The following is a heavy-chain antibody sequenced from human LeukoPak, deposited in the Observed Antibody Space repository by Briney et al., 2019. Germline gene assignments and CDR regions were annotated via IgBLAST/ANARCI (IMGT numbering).Heavy chain of an antibody. V-gene: IGHV3-21*01. J-gene: IGHJ4*02. CDR1: GFTFSSYW. CDR2: ISSSSSYI. CDR3: ARERILYSGYDWETFDY. Sequence: GGSLRLSCAASGFTFSSYWMHWVRQAPGKGLEWVSSISSSSSYIYYADSVKGRFTISRDNAKNSLYLQMNSLRAEDTAVYYCARERILYSGYDWETFDYWGQGTLVTVSS. D-gene: IGHD5-12*01.